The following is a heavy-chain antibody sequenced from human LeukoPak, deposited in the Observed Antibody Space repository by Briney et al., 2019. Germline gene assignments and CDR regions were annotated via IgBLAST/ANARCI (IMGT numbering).Heavy chain of an antibody. V-gene: IGHV4-39*01. CDR1: GGSISSSSYS. Sequence: SETLSLTCTVSGGSISSSSYSWGWIRQPPGKGREWIGSIYYSGSTYYNPSLKSRVTISVDTSKNQFSLKLSSVTAADTAVYYCARLYYDFWSGPFDYWGQGTLVTVSS. J-gene: IGHJ4*02. CDR2: IYYSGST. D-gene: IGHD3-3*01. CDR3: ARLYYDFWSGPFDY.